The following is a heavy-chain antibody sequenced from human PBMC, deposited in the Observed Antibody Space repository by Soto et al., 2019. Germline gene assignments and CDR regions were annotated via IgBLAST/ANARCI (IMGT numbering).Heavy chain of an antibody. CDR2: ISGSGGST. J-gene: IGHJ4*02. D-gene: IGHD3-22*01. CDR1: GFTFSSYA. CDR3: AKNFNRITMIVVGFDY. V-gene: IGHV3-23*01. Sequence: GGSLRLSCAASGFTFSSYAMSWVRQAPGKGLEWVSAISGSGGSTYYADSVKGRFTISRDNSKNTLYLQMNSLRAEDTAVYYCAKNFNRITMIVVGFDYWGQGTLVTVSS.